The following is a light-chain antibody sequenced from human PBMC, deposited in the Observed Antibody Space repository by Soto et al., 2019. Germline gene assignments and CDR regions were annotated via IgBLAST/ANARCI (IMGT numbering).Light chain of an antibody. CDR1: QTVNTW. V-gene: IGKV1-5*01. Sequence: DIQMTQSPSTLSASVGDRVTITCRASQTVNTWLAWYQQKPGKAPKLLIYDASSLESGVPSRFSGSGSGTEFTLSISSLQSEHVAVYYCQQYNSWPLTFGGGTKVDIK. CDR3: QQYNSWPLT. CDR2: DAS. J-gene: IGKJ4*01.